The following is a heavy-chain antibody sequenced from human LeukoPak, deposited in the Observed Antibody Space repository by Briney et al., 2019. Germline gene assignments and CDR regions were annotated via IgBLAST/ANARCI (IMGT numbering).Heavy chain of an antibody. J-gene: IGHJ4*02. Sequence: GGSLRLSCAASGFTFSSYWMHWVRQAPGKGLAWVSRINFDGSTTNYADSVKGRFTISRDNAQNTVYLQMNSLRAEDTAVYYCARDLTGAVFDFWGQGTLVTVSS. D-gene: IGHD1-26*01. CDR2: INFDGSTT. CDR3: ARDLTGAVFDF. CDR1: GFTFSSYW. V-gene: IGHV3-74*01.